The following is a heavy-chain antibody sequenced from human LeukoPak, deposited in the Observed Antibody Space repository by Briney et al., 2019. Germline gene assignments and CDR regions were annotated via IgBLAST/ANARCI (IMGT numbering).Heavy chain of an antibody. CDR1: GFTFSTYW. Sequence: GGSLRLSCAASGFTFSTYWMSWVRQAPGKGLEWVANIQQDGIKKYYVDSVEGRFTISRENAKNSLFLQMSSLRADDTAVYYCARSYYPLAEYFQHWGQGTLVTVSS. V-gene: IGHV3-7*01. J-gene: IGHJ1*01. CDR2: IQQDGIKK. CDR3: ARSYYPLAEYFQH. D-gene: IGHD3-10*01.